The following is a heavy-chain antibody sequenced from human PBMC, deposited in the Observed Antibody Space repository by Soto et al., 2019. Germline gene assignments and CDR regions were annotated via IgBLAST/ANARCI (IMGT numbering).Heavy chain of an antibody. CDR3: AKGSPAAGTSDWFDP. D-gene: IGHD6-13*01. CDR2: ISGSGGST. V-gene: IGHV3-23*01. Sequence: PGGSLRLSCAASGVTFCSYAMSWVRQAPGKGLEWVSAISGSGGSTYYADSVKGRFTISRDNSKNTLYLQMNSLRAEDTAVYYCAKGSPAAGTSDWFDPWGQGTLVTVSS. J-gene: IGHJ5*02. CDR1: GVTFCSYA.